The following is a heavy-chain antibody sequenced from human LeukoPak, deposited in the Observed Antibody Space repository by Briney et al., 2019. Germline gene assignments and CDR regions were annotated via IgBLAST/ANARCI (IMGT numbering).Heavy chain of an antibody. J-gene: IGHJ1*01. CDR1: GGSFSGYY. D-gene: IGHD4-17*01. V-gene: IGHV4-34*01. Sequence: SETLSLTCAVYGGSFSGYYWSWIRQPPGKGLEWIGEINHSGSTNYNPSLKSRVTISVDTSKNQFSLKLSSVTAADTAVYYCATLGHGYGDYVPFQHWGQGTLVTVSS. CDR3: ATLGHGYGDYVPFQH. CDR2: INHSGST.